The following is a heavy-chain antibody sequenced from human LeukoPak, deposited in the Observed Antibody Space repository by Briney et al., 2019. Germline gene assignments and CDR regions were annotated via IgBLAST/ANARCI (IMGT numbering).Heavy chain of an antibody. V-gene: IGHV3-48*04. Sequence: PGGSLRLSCAASGFTFSTYNMNWVRQAPGKGLEWVSHISPRGTTRYYADSVKGRFTISRGNAKNSLYLKMSSLRVEDSAVYYCASFSIRTGAYYLDVWGKGTTVAVSS. CDR2: ISPRGTTR. CDR1: GFTFSTYN. CDR3: ASFSIRTGAYYLDV. J-gene: IGHJ6*03. D-gene: IGHD2/OR15-2a*01.